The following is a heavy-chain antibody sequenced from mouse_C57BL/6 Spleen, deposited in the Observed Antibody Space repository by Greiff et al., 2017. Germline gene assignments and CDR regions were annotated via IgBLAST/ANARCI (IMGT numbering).Heavy chain of an antibody. V-gene: IGHV1-53*01. Sequence: QVQLQQPGTELVKPGASVKLSCKASGYTFTSYWMHWVKQRPGQGLEWIGNINPSNGGTNYNEKFKSKATLTVDKSSSTAYMQLSSLTSEDSAVYFFARAGYYVSWFAYWGQGTLVTVSA. CDR2: INPSNGGT. CDR3: ARAGYYVSWFAY. J-gene: IGHJ3*01. D-gene: IGHD2-3*01. CDR1: GYTFTSYW.